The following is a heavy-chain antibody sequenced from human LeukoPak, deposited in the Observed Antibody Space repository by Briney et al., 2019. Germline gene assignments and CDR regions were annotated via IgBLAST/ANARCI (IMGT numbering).Heavy chain of an antibody. CDR2: ISQSART. D-gene: IGHD2/OR15-2a*01. CDR3: AGVRSGNSGFSEYFEH. CDR1: GGSISNNW. Sequence: SGTLSLTCAVTGGSISNNWWTWVRQPPGKGLEWIGEISQSARTNYNPSLKSRVTMSIDKSRNQFSLRMSSVTAADTAVYYCAGVRSGNSGFSEYFEHWGQGTLVTVSS. J-gene: IGHJ1*01. V-gene: IGHV4-4*02.